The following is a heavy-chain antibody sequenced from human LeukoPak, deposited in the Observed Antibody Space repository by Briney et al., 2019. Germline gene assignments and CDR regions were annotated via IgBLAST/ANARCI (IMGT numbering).Heavy chain of an antibody. J-gene: IGHJ6*02. Sequence: PGGSLRLSCAASGFTFSHSAMSWVRQAPGKGLEWVSYISSSGSTIYYADSVKGRFTISRDNAKNSLYLQMNSLRAEDTAVYYCARVKDSSSWYGNYYYYGMDVWGQGTTVTVSS. CDR2: ISSSGSTI. V-gene: IGHV3-11*01. CDR3: ARVKDSSSWYGNYYYYGMDV. CDR1: GFTFSHSA. D-gene: IGHD6-13*01.